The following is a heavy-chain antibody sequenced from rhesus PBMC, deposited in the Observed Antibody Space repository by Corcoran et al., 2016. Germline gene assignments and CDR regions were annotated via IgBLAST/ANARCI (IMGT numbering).Heavy chain of an antibody. V-gene: IGHV2-1*01. CDR3: ARSPSSILYFDS. J-gene: IGHJ4*01. CDR2: IYLDDDK. D-gene: IGHD2-21*01. CDR1: GFSLSTCGMG. Sequence: VTLKESGPALVKPTQTLTLTCTFAGFSLSTCGMGVGLCRQPPGKTLEWLSHIYLDDDKRYRTSLKSRLTISKDTSKNQVVLTMTNVDPVDTATYYCARSPSSILYFDSWGQGVLVTVSS.